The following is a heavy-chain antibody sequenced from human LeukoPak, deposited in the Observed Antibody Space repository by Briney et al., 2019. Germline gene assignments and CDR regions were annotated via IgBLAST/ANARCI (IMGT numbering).Heavy chain of an antibody. Sequence: GGSLRLSCAASGFTFSSYGMHWVRQAPGKGLEWVAVISYDGSNKYYADSVKGRFTISRDNSKNTLYLQMNSLRAEDTAVYYCAKDVQQQLVLWGQGTLVTVSS. CDR1: GFTFSSYG. V-gene: IGHV3-30*18. CDR3: AKDVQQQLVL. J-gene: IGHJ4*02. D-gene: IGHD6-13*01. CDR2: ISYDGSNK.